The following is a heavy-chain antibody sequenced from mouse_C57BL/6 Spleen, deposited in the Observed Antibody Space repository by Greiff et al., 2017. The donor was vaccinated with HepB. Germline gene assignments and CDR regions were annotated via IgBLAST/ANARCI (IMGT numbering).Heavy chain of an antibody. J-gene: IGHJ4*01. CDR2: IYPGSGNT. CDR3: ARHDGYLYYAMDY. CDR1: GYSFTSYY. V-gene: IGHV1-66*01. Sequence: QVQLQQSGPELVKPGASVKISCKASGYSFTSYYIHWVKQRPGQGLEWIGWIYPGSGNTKYNEKFKGKATLTADTSSSTAYMQLSSLTSEDSAVYYCARHDGYLYYAMDYWGQGTSVTVSS. D-gene: IGHD2-3*01.